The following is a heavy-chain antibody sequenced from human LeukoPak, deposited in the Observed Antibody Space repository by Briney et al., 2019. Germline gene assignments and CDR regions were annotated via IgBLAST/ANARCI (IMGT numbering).Heavy chain of an antibody. J-gene: IGHJ4*02. V-gene: IGHV1-2*02. CDR3: ARVDPVAALLRY. Sequence: ASAKVSCKASGYTFTGYYMHWVRQAPGQGLEWMGWINPNSGGTNYAQKFQGRVTMTRDTSISTAYMELSRLRSDDTAVYYCARVDPVAALLRYWGQGTLVTVSS. D-gene: IGHD6-19*01. CDR1: GYTFTGYY. CDR2: INPNSGGT.